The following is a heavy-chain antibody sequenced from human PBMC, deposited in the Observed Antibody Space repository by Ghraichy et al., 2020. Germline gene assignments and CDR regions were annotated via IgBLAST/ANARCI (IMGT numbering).Heavy chain of an antibody. CDR1: GGSISSSSYY. CDR3: ARSGKVGYSSGWYRY. Sequence: SETLSLTCTVSGGSISSSSYYWGWIRQPPGKGLEWIGSIYYSGSTYYNPSLKSRVTISVDTSKNQFSLKLSSVTAADTAVYYCARSGKVGYSSGWYRYWGQGTLVTVSS. D-gene: IGHD6-19*01. CDR2: IYYSGST. V-gene: IGHV4-39*01. J-gene: IGHJ4*02.